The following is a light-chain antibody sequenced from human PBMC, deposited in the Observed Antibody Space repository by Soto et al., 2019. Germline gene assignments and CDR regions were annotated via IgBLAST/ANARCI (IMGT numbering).Light chain of an antibody. V-gene: IGKV3-20*01. Sequence: ELVLTHSPGTLSLSPGERATLSCRASQTINNYVAWCQQKPGQAPRVLIYDSSIRATGVPDRFSGSGSGTDFTLTISRLEPEDFAVYYCQQYVDSPETFGGGTKV. J-gene: IGKJ4*01. CDR1: QTINNY. CDR3: QQYVDSPET. CDR2: DSS.